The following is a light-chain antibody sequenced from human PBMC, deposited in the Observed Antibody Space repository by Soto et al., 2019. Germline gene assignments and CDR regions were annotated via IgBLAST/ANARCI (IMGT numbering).Light chain of an antibody. CDR3: LQRSIGFT. V-gene: IGKV3-11*01. CDR2: GAS. Sequence: EIVLTQSTATLSLSPGERATLSCRASQSVGTYLAWDQQKRGQSPRLLIYGASKRAPGIPARFSGSASGTDLTLTINILEPEDFAVYHCLQRSIGFTFGPGTKVEVK. J-gene: IGKJ3*01. CDR1: QSVGTY.